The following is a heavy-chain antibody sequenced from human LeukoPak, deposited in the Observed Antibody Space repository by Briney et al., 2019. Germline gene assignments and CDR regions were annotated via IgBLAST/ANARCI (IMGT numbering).Heavy chain of an antibody. CDR2: ISGSGDNT. Sequence: PGGSLRLSCAASGFTFSSYTMSWVRQAPGKGLEWVSSISGSGDNTYYAASVKGRFTISRDNSKNTLYLQMNSLRAEDTAVYYCARARLGRYSYGNFDYWGQGTLVTVSS. D-gene: IGHD5-18*01. CDR3: ARARLGRYSYGNFDY. CDR1: GFTFSSYT. J-gene: IGHJ4*02. V-gene: IGHV3-23*01.